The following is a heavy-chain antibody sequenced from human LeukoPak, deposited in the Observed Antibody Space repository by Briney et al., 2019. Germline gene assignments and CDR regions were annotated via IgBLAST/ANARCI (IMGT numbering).Heavy chain of an antibody. J-gene: IGHJ4*02. CDR1: GFTFSSYW. V-gene: IGHV3-7*01. Sequence: PGGSLRLSCAASGFTFSSYWMSWVRQAPGKGLEWVANIKQDGSEKYYVDSVKGRFTISRDNAKNSLYLQMNSLRAEDTAVYYCWRDLYCGGVCFFDYWGQGTLVTVSS. D-gene: IGHD2-21*02. CDR3: WRDLYCGGVCFFDY. CDR2: IKQDGSEK.